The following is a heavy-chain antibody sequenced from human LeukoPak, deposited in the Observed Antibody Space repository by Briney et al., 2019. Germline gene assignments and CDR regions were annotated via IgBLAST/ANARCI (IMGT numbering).Heavy chain of an antibody. CDR2: INPNSGGS. V-gene: IGHV1-2*02. CDR1: GYTFTDHY. D-gene: IGHD3-9*01. J-gene: IGHJ4*02. Sequence: ASVTVSCKASGYTFTDHYIHWVRQAPGQGLERLGWINPNSGGSNYAQKFQGRVTMTRDTSINSTFMDLSSLTSDDTAVYYCARGHDNTGYNYFDYWGQGTLVLVSS. CDR3: ARGHDNTGYNYFDY.